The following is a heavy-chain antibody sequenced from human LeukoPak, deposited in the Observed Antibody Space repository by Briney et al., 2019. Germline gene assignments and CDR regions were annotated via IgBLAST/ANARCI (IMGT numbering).Heavy chain of an antibody. CDR2: IIPIFGTA. D-gene: IGHD1-26*01. J-gene: IGHJ4*02. CDR3: ASRGSWGGNYFDY. V-gene: IGHV1-69*05. CDR1: GGTFSSYA. Sequence: SVKVSCKASGGTFSSYAISWVRQAPGQGLEWMGGIIPIFGTANYAQKFQGRVTITTDESTSTAYMELSSLGSGDTAVYDCASRGSWGGNYFDYWGQGTLVTVSS.